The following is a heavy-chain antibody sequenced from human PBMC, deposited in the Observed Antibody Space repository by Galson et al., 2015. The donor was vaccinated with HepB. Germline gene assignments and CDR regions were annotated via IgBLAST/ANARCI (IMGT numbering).Heavy chain of an antibody. J-gene: IGHJ4*02. CDR1: GFTFDDYA. CDR3: AKATSNTGYLDY. CDR2: ISWNSGSI. Sequence: SLRLSCAASGFTFDDYAMHWVRQAPGKGLEWVSGISWNSGSIGYADSVKGRFTISRDNAKNSLYLQMNSLRAEDTALYYCAKATSNTGYLDYWGQGTLVTVSS. D-gene: IGHD2/OR15-2a*01. V-gene: IGHV3-9*01.